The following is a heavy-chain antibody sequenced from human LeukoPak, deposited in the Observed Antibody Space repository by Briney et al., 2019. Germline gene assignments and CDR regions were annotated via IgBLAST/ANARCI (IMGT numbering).Heavy chain of an antibody. CDR3: AGDRNSLYYYGMDV. CDR2: IWYDGSNK. V-gene: IGHV3-33*01. D-gene: IGHD4-4*01. CDR1: GFSFSSYD. Sequence: PGGSLRLSCEASGFSFSSYDMHWVRQAPGKGLEWVAVIWYDGSNKFYADSVKGRFTISRDNSKNTLYLQMNSLRAEDTAVYYCAGDRNSLYYYGMDVWGQGTTVTVSS. J-gene: IGHJ6*02.